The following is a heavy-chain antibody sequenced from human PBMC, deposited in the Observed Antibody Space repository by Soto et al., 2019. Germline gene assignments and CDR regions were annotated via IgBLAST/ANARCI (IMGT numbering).Heavy chain of an antibody. CDR1: GGSISNYF. V-gene: IGHV4-59*01. J-gene: IGHJ3*02. D-gene: IGHD3-22*01. Sequence: SETLSLTCTVSGGSISNYFWSWIRQPPGKGLEWIGYMYYSGSIKYNPSLKSRVTISVDTSRNQFSLKLSSVTAADTAVYYCARGTYYYDSSATTRIAFDIWGQGTRVTVSS. CDR3: ARGTYYYDSSATTRIAFDI. CDR2: MYYSGSI.